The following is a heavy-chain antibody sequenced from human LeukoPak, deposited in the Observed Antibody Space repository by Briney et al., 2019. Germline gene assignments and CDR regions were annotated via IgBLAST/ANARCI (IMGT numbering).Heavy chain of an antibody. V-gene: IGHV3-23*01. J-gene: IGHJ4*02. CDR1: GFTFSSYA. CDR3: AKHMRGYSYGYFHY. Sequence: GGTLRPSCAASGFTFSSYAMSWVRQAPGKGLEWVSAISGSGGSTYYADSVKGRFTISRDNSKNTLYLQMNSLRAEDTAVYYCAKHMRGYSYGYFHYWVQGTLVTVSS. D-gene: IGHD5-18*01. CDR2: ISGSGGST.